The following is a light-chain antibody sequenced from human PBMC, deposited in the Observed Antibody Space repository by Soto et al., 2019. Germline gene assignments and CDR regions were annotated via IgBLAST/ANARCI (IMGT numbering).Light chain of an antibody. Sequence: QSALTQPASVSGSPGQSITISCTGTSRDIGGYNYVSWHQQHPGKAPKVIITEVSNRPSGVSDRFSGSKSGNTASLTISGLKTEDEADYYCQSYDTSTPVVFGGGTKLTVL. CDR3: QSYDTSTPVV. CDR2: EVS. J-gene: IGLJ2*01. CDR1: SRDIGGYNY. V-gene: IGLV2-14*01.